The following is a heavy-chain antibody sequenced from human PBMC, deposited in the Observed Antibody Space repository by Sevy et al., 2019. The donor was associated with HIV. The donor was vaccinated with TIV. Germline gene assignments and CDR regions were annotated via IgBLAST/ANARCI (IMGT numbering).Heavy chain of an antibody. J-gene: IGHJ4*02. CDR1: GFTFSSYW. Sequence: GGSLRLSCAASGFTFSSYWMHWVRQVPGKGLVWVSRINSDGSSTNYADSVKGRFTISRDNAKNTLYLQMNSLRAEDTALYYCTSADSLTIQPFDYWGQGTLVTVSS. V-gene: IGHV3-74*01. CDR3: TSADSLTIQPFDY. D-gene: IGHD3-9*01. CDR2: INSDGSST.